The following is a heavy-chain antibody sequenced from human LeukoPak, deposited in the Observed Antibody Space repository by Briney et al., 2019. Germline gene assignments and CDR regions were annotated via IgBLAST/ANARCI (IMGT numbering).Heavy chain of an antibody. CDR3: AKGARIGGSYYYYYYMDV. Sequence: GGSLRLSCAASGFTFSSYSMNWVRQAPGKGLEWVSSISSSSSYIYYADSVKGRFTISRDNAKNTLYLQMNSLRAEDTAVYYCAKGARIGGSYYYYYYMDVWGKGTTVTVSS. J-gene: IGHJ6*03. D-gene: IGHD3-10*01. CDR2: ISSSSSYI. CDR1: GFTFSSYS. V-gene: IGHV3-21*04.